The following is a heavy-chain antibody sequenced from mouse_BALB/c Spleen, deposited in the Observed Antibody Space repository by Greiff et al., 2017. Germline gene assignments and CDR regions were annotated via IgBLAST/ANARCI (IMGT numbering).Heavy chain of an antibody. CDR3: AILMGAMDY. Sequence: EVQLVESGGGLVKPGGSLKLSCAASGFTFSDYYMYWVRQTPEKRLEWVATISDGGSYTYYPDSVKGRFTISRDNAKNNLYLQMSSLKSEDTAMYYCAILMGAMDYWGQGTSVTVSS. J-gene: IGHJ4*01. CDR2: ISDGGSYT. CDR1: GFTFSDYY. V-gene: IGHV5-4*02. D-gene: IGHD1-1*01.